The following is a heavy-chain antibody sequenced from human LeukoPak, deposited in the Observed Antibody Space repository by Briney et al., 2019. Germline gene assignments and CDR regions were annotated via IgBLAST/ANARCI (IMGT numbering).Heavy chain of an antibody. CDR1: GGSISSSSYY. J-gene: IGHJ6*03. Sequence: SETLSLTCTVSGGSISSSSYYWGWIRQPPGKGLEWIGSIYYSGSTYYNPSLKSRVTISVDTSKNQFSLKLSSVTAADTAVYYRARHASGYDSGNYYYYMDVWGKGTTVTVSS. CDR3: ARHASGYDSGNYYYYMDV. V-gene: IGHV4-39*01. CDR2: IYYSGST. D-gene: IGHD5-12*01.